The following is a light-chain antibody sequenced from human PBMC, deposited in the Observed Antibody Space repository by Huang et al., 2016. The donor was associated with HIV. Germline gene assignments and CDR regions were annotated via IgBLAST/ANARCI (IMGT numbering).Light chain of an antibody. Sequence: DIQMTQSPSSLSASVGDRVTITCRTSQTIRNYLNWYQQKPGKAPKLLIAAASSLQSGVPSRFSGSGSGTDFTLTISSLQPEDFATYYCQQSYSTPGGVTFGPGTKVDIK. CDR2: AAS. J-gene: IGKJ3*01. CDR3: QQSYSTPGGVT. V-gene: IGKV1-39*01. CDR1: QTIRNY.